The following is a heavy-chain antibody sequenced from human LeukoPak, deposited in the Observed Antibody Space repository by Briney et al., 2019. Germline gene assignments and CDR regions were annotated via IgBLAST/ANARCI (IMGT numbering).Heavy chain of an antibody. Sequence: SETLSLTCTVSGVSISSYYWSWIRQPPGKGLEWIGYIYYSGSTNYNPSLKSRVTISVDTSKNQFSLKLSSVTAADTAVYYCARAGSGWYNQYNWFDPWGQGTLVTVSS. CDR3: ARAGSGWYNQYNWFDP. CDR2: IYYSGST. D-gene: IGHD6-19*01. CDR1: GVSISSYY. J-gene: IGHJ5*02. V-gene: IGHV4-59*01.